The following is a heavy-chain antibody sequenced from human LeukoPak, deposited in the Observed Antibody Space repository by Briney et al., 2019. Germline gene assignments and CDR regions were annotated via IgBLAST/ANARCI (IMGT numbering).Heavy chain of an antibody. CDR3: AKEVASGYYFSNPRDY. CDR2: ISYDGSNK. Sequence: PGRSLRLSCAASGFTFSSYAMHRVRQAPAKGREGVAVISYDGSNKYYADSVKGRFTISRDNAKNSLYLQMNSLRAEDTALYYCAKEVASGYYFSNPRDYWGQGTLVTASS. D-gene: IGHD3-22*01. J-gene: IGHJ4*02. CDR1: GFTFSSYA. V-gene: IGHV3-30-3*01.